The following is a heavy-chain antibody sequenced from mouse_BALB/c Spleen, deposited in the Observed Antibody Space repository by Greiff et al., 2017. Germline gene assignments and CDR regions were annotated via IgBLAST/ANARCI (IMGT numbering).Heavy chain of an antibody. J-gene: IGHJ4*01. Sequence: VQLQQSGAELMKPGASVKISCKATGYTFSSYWIEWVKQRPGHGLEWIGEILPGSGSTNYNEKFKGNATFTADTSSNTAYMQLSSLTSEDSAVYYCARDPAMDDWGQGTSVTVSS. CDR1: GYTFSSYW. CDR3: ARDPAMDD. CDR2: ILPGSGST. V-gene: IGHV1-9*01.